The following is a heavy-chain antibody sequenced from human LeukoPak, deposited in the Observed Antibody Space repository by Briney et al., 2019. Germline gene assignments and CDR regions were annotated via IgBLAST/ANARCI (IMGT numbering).Heavy chain of an antibody. Sequence: SETLSLTCAVYGGSFSGYYWSWIRQPPGKGLEWIGEINHSGSTNYNPSLKSRVTISVDTSKNQFSLKLSSVTAADTAVYYCARGPSNSSGYYYYFDYWGQGTLVTVSS. V-gene: IGHV4-34*01. CDR2: INHSGST. CDR1: GGSFSGYY. CDR3: ARGPSNSSGYYYYFDY. J-gene: IGHJ4*02. D-gene: IGHD3-22*01.